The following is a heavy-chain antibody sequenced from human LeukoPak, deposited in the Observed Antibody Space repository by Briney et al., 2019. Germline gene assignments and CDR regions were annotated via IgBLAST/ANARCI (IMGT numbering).Heavy chain of an antibody. CDR3: ARDYPTYYYGSGSYHYGVDV. J-gene: IGHJ6*04. Sequence: GGSLRLSCAASGFTVSSNYMSWVRQAPGKGLEWVSVIYSGGSTYYADSVKGRFTISRDNSKNTLYLQMNSLRAEDTAVYYCARDYPTYYYGSGSYHYGVDVWGKGTTVTVSS. V-gene: IGHV3-53*01. CDR2: IYSGGST. D-gene: IGHD3-10*01. CDR1: GFTVSSNY.